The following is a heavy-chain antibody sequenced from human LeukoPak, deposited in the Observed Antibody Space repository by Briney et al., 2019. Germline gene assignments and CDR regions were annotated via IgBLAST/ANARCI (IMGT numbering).Heavy chain of an antibody. Sequence: PGGSLRLSCVASGFTFSDFGMEWVRQAPGKGLEWVAFIRHDGSNKYYADSVKGRFTISRDNSKNTLDLQMNSLRPDDTAVYYCAKDFDGPDNWGQGTLVTVSS. CDR2: IRHDGSNK. CDR3: AKDFDGPDN. D-gene: IGHD4-17*01. J-gene: IGHJ4*02. CDR1: GFTFSDFG. V-gene: IGHV3-30*02.